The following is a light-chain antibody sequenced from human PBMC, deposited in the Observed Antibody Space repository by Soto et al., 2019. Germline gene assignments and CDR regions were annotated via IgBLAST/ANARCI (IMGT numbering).Light chain of an antibody. CDR1: QSVSSY. J-gene: IGKJ1*01. Sequence: EIVLTQSPATLYLSPGERATLSCRASQSVSSYLAWYQQKPGQAPRLLIYDASNRATGIPARFRGSGSGTDFTLTISSLEPEDFAVYYCQQRSNWPPEGTFGQGTKVEIK. CDR2: DAS. V-gene: IGKV3-11*01. CDR3: QQRSNWPPEGT.